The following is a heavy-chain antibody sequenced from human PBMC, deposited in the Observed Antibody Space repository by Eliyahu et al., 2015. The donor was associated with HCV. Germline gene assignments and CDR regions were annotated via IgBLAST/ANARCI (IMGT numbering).Heavy chain of an antibody. V-gene: IGHV1-69*06. Sequence: LEWMGGIIPIFGTANYAQKFQGRVTITADKSTSTAYMELSSLRSEDTAVYYCARADGVPAAMSYYYYGMDVWGQGTTVTVSS. J-gene: IGHJ6*02. D-gene: IGHD2-2*01. CDR2: IIPIFGTA. CDR3: ARADGVPAAMSYYYYGMDV.